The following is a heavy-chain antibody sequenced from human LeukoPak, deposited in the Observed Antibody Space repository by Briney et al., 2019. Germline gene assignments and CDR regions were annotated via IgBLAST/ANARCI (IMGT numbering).Heavy chain of an antibody. CDR1: GGSISSGGYS. V-gene: IGHV4-30-2*01. J-gene: IGHJ5*02. Sequence: PSETLSLTCAVSGGSISSGGYSWSWIRQPPGKGLEWIGYIYHSGSTYYNPSLKSRVTISVDRSKNQFSLKLSSVTAADTAVYYCAKVAAAGTGEWFDPWGQGTLVTVSS. CDR2: IYHSGST. D-gene: IGHD6-13*01. CDR3: AKVAAAGTGEWFDP.